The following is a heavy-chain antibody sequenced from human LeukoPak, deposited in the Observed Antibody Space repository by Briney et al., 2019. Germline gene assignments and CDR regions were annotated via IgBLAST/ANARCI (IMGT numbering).Heavy chain of an antibody. CDR2: ISAYNGNT. J-gene: IGHJ4*02. D-gene: IGHD2-2*01. CDR3: ARGEYCSSTSCYPTTFDY. CDR1: GYTFTSYG. V-gene: IGHV1-18*01. Sequence: GASVKVSCKASGYTFTSYGISWVRQAPGQGLEWMGWISAYNGNTNYAQKLQGRVTMTTDTSTSTAYMELRSLRSDDTAVYYCARGEYCSSTSCYPTTFDYWGQGTLVTVCS.